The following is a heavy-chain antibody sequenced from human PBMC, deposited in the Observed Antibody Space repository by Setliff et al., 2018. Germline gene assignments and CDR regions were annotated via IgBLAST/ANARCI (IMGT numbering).Heavy chain of an antibody. D-gene: IGHD3-22*01. CDR2: VSTRNNNFAT. Sequence: PGGSLRLSCAASGFTFSESAMHWVRQAPGKGLEWVGRVSTRNNNFATSYGPSVKGRFTISRDDSKTRAYLQMTGLRPEDTAVYYCSQYDSYGPYGHWGQGTLVTVSS. V-gene: IGHV3-73*01. CDR3: SQYDSYGPYGH. CDR1: GFTFSESA. J-gene: IGHJ4*02.